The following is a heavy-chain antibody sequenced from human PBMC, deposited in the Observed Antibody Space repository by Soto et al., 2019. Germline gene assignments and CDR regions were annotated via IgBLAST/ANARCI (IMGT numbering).Heavy chain of an antibody. CDR2: ISAYNGNT. V-gene: IGHV1-18*01. D-gene: IGHD3-10*01. CDR1: GYTFTSYA. J-gene: IGHJ4*02. Sequence: ASVKVSCKASGYTFTSYAISWVRQAPGEGLEWMGWISAYNGNTNYAQKFQGRVTMTRDTSISTACMELTNLRSEDTAIYYCASDMKTIWGQGTPVTVSS. CDR3: ASDMKTI.